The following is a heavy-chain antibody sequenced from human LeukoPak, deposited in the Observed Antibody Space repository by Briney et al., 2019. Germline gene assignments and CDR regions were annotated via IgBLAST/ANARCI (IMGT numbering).Heavy chain of an antibody. V-gene: IGHV3-48*01. D-gene: IGHD3-3*01. CDR3: ARGESYYDFWSGYRPPFDY. CDR2: ISSSSSTI. Sequence: GGSLRLSCAASGFTFSSYSMNWVRQAPGKGLEWVSYISSSSSTIYYADSVKGRFTISRDNAKNSLYLQMNSLRAEDTAVYYCARGESYYDFWSGYRPPFDYWGQGTLVTVSS. J-gene: IGHJ4*02. CDR1: GFTFSSYS.